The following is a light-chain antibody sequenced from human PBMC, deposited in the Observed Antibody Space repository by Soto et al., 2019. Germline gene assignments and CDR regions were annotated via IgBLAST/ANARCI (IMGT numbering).Light chain of an antibody. CDR1: QSVSSNH. Sequence: EIVMTQSPATLSLSPGERATLSCRASQSVSSNHLAWYQQKPGQAPRLLIYGGSSRATGIPVRFSGSGSETDFTLTITRLEPEDFAVYYCQQYSRSRTFGQGTKVDIK. CDR3: QQYSRSRT. CDR2: GGS. V-gene: IGKV3-20*01. J-gene: IGKJ1*01.